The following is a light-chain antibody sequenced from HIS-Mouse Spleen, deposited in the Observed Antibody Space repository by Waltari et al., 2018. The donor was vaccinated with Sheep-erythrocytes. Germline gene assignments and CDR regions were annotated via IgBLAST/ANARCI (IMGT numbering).Light chain of an antibody. V-gene: IGLV2-23*01. Sequence: QSALTQPRSVSGSPGQSVTIHCTGTSSDVGGYHYVSWYQQHPGKAPKLMIYEGSKRPSGVSNRFSGSKSGNTASLTISGLQAEDEADYYCCSYAGSSTFVVFGGGTKLTVL. CDR2: EGS. CDR3: CSYAGSSTFVV. CDR1: SSDVGGYHY. J-gene: IGLJ2*01.